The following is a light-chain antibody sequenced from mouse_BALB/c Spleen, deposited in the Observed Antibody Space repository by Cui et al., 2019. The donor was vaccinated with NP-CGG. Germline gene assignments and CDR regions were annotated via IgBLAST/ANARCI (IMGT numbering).Light chain of an antibody. CDR2: GTN. CDR1: TGAVTTSNY. J-gene: IGLJ1*01. Sequence: QAVVTQGSATTQSPGETVTLTCRSSTGAVTTSNYANWVQEKPDHLFTGLIGGTNNRAPGVPARFSGSLIGDKAALTITGAQTEDEAIYFCALWYSNHWVFGGGTKLTVL. CDR3: ALWYSNHWV. V-gene: IGLV1*01.